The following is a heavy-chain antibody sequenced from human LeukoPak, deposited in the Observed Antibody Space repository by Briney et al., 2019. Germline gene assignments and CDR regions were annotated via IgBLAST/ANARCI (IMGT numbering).Heavy chain of an antibody. V-gene: IGHV3-7*04. J-gene: IGHJ4*02. CDR3: ARGSGHRNQRLFYYFA. D-gene: IGHD6-25*01. Sequence: PGGSLRLSCAASGFTFSSYWMSWVRQAPGKGLEWVANIKQDGSEKYYVDSVKGRFTISRDNAKNSLYLQMNGLRAEDKAVYYWARGSGHRNQRLFYYFAYGGREP. CDR1: GFTFSSYW. CDR2: IKQDGSEK.